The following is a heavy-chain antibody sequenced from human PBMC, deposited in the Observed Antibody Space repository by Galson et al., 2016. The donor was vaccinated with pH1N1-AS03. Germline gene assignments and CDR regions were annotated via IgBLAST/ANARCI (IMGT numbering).Heavy chain of an antibody. Sequence: SLRLSCAASGFTFSTHTMHWVRQAPGKGLEYVSVISGNGFSTYYANSVKGRFTISRDNSKNTLYLQMGSLRTEDMAVYYCARGPVSYSNYWFPPPDYWGQGTLVTVSS. CDR3: ARGPVSYSNYWFPPPDY. J-gene: IGHJ4*02. D-gene: IGHD6-13*01. V-gene: IGHV3-64*01. CDR2: ISGNGFST. CDR1: GFTFSTHT.